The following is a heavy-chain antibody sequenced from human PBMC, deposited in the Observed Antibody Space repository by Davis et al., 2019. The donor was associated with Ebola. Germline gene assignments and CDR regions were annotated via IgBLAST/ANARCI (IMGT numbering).Heavy chain of an antibody. Sequence: PGGSLRLSCAASGFTFSSYAMHWVRQAPGKWLEWVAFLHHDGNNQYYADSLKGRFTITRDNSKNKLYLQMYSLRVENTAIYYCAKEHTEFTSPYCFDYWGQGTLVTVSS. D-gene: IGHD2-2*01. V-gene: IGHV3-30*02. CDR2: LHHDGNNQ. CDR3: AKEHTEFTSPYCFDY. J-gene: IGHJ4*02. CDR1: GFTFSSYA.